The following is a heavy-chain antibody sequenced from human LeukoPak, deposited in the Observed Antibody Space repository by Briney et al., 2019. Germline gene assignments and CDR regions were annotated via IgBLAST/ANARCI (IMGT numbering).Heavy chain of an antibody. J-gene: IGHJ3*02. D-gene: IGHD3-22*01. V-gene: IGHV1-69*05. CDR1: GGTFSSYA. Sequence: EASVKVSCKASGGTFSSYAISWVRQAPGQGLEWMGGIIPIFGTANYAQKFQGRVTITTDESTSTAYMELSSLRSEDTAVYYCAREFLSGTDVLDYYDSGGYYRLAIWGQGTMVTVSS. CDR3: AREFLSGTDVLDYYDSGGYYRLAI. CDR2: IIPIFGTA.